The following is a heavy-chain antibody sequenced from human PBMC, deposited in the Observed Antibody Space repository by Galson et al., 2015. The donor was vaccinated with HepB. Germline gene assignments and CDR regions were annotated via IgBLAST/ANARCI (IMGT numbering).Heavy chain of an antibody. CDR2: VKYDGSAK. CDR3: ARDVVPRGIHYVGMDV. V-gene: IGHV3-7*01. D-gene: IGHD2-21*01. J-gene: IGHJ6*02. CDR1: EFTFSDYW. Sequence: SLRLSCAASEFTFSDYWMSWVRQAPGKGLEWVAQVKYDGSAKSYVDSAKGRFTISRDNAKNSLYLQMNSLRAEDTAVYYCARDVVPRGIHYVGMDVWGQGTTVTVS.